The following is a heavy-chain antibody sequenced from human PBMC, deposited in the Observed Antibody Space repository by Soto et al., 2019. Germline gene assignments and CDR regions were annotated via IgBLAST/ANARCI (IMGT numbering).Heavy chain of an antibody. CDR3: ARIPIDFWSGYSLPDYYYYGMDV. V-gene: IGHV4-34*01. CDR1: GGSFSGYY. CDR2: INHSGST. D-gene: IGHD3-3*01. Sequence: SETLSLTCAVYGGSFSGYYWSWIRQPPGKGLEWIGEINHSGSTNYNPSLKSRVTISVDTPKNQFSLKLSSVTAADTAVYYCARIPIDFWSGYSLPDYYYYGMDVWGQGTTVTVSS. J-gene: IGHJ6*02.